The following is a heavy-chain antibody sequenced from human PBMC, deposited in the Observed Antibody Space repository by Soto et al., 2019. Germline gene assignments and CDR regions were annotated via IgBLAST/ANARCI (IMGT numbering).Heavy chain of an antibody. CDR1: AGSFSHYY. CDR2: IKHGGSS. D-gene: IGHD6-19*01. J-gene: IGHJ3*02. V-gene: IGHV4-34*01. Sequence: HVQQQPWGAGLLKTSETLSLTCTVDAGSFSHYYWNLIRQSPGKGRGWIVKIKHGGSSSYNTSLRRRVYISVDMAKNEFSLPLSAVTAADTSVYYCARGGSSDWQVALDIWGQGTMVPVSS. CDR3: ARGGSSDWQVALDI.